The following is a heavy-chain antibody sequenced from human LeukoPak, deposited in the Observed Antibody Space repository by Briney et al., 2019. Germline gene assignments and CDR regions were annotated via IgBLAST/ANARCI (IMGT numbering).Heavy chain of an antibody. D-gene: IGHD7-27*01. CDR3: ARSPRSELGPPFDY. CDR2: INPNSGGT. J-gene: IGHJ4*02. CDR1: GYTFTVYY. V-gene: IGHV1-2*02. Sequence: ASVKVSCKASGYTFTVYYMHWVRQAPGQGLEWMGWINPNSGGTNYAQKFQGRVTMTRDTSISTAYMELSRLRSDDTAVYYCARSPRSELGPPFDYWGQGTLVTVSS.